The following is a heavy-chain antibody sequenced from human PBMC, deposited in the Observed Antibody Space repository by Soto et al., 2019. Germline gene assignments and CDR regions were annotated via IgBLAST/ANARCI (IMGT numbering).Heavy chain of an antibody. CDR1: GGTFSSYA. D-gene: IGHD3-3*01. CDR3: VRKYYDFWTDSPDFDY. J-gene: IGHJ4*02. CDR2: IIPIFGTE. V-gene: IGHV1-69*13. Sequence: GASVKVSCKASGGTFSSYAISWVRQAPGQGLEWMGGIIPIFGTENYAQKFQGRVTITADESTSTAYMELSSLRSEDTAVYYCVRKYYDFWTDSPDFDYWGQGTLVTVSS.